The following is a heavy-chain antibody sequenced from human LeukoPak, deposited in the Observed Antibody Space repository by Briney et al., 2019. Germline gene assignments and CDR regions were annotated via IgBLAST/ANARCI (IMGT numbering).Heavy chain of an antibody. Sequence: QTGGSLRLSCAASGFSFSSDWMNWVHQAPGKGLEWVANINQDGSKKYYVDSVKGRFTISRDNAKNSLYLQMNSLRAEDTAVYYCARDPDILTGVAYDFWAKGQWSPSLQ. CDR2: INQDGSKK. V-gene: IGHV3-7*05. CDR3: ARDPDILTGVAYDF. D-gene: IGHD3-9*01. CDR1: GFSFSSDW. J-gene: IGHJ3*01.